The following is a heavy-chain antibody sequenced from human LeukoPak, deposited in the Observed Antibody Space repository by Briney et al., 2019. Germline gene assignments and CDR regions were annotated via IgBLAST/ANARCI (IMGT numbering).Heavy chain of an antibody. CDR3: ARVGMTTVTFFDY. CDR1: SGSLRENY. CDR2: INHSGST. V-gene: IGHV4-34*01. J-gene: IGHJ4*02. Sequence: SETLSLTCNVSSGSLRENYWSWIRQSPGKGLEWIAEINHSGSTNYNPSLKSRVTISVDTSKNQFSLKLSSVTAADTAVYYCARVGMTTVTFFDYWGQGTLVTVSS. D-gene: IGHD4-17*01.